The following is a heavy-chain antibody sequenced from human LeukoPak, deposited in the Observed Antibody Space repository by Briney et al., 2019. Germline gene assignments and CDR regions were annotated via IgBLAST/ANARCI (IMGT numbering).Heavy chain of an antibody. D-gene: IGHD2-2*03. CDR2: IRFDGSEK. CDR3: ALGKNFGYHYFDF. J-gene: IGHJ4*02. Sequence: GGSLRLSCVASGFSFSSYGMHWVRRAPGKGLEWMTFIRFDGSEKYYADSVKGRFTISRDYSKNTLFLQMSSLRPEDTAAYYCALGKNFGYHYFDFWGQGALVTVSS. V-gene: IGHV3-30*02. CDR1: GFSFSSYG.